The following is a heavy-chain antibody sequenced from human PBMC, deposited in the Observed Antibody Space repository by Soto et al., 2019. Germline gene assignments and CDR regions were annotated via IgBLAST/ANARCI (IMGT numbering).Heavy chain of an antibody. J-gene: IGHJ3*02. V-gene: IGHV1-18*01. CDR3: ARVCVLRYFGRPNAFDI. Sequence: QVQLVQSGAEVKKPGASVKVSCKASGYTFTSYGISWVRQAPGQGLEWMGWVSAYNGNTNYAQKLQGRVTMTTDTSTRTAYMELRSLRSDDTAVYYCARVCVLRYFGRPNAFDIWGQGTMVTVSS. CDR1: GYTFTSYG. CDR2: VSAYNGNT. D-gene: IGHD3-9*01.